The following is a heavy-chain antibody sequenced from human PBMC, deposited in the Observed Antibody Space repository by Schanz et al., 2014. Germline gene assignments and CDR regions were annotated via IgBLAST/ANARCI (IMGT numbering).Heavy chain of an antibody. J-gene: IGHJ5*02. CDR1: GGSISSSNW. D-gene: IGHD5-18*01. CDR3: ARRSVSPSGNSYGYVVAWFDP. V-gene: IGHV4-4*02. Sequence: QVQLQESGPGLVKPSGTLSLTCAVSGGSISSSNWWSWVRQPPGKGLEWIGEIYHSGSTNYKPSLRGRVPISEEKSKNQFSLKLRSGTAADTAVYYCARRSVSPSGNSYGYVVAWFDPWGQGTLVTVSS. CDR2: IYHSGST.